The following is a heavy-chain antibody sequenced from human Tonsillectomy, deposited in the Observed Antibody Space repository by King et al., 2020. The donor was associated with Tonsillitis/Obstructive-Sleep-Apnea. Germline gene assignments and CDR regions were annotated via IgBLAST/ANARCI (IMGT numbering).Heavy chain of an antibody. D-gene: IGHD5-18*01. CDR2: INPNSGGT. CDR1: GYTFTDYY. V-gene: IGHV1-2*02. CDR3: ARGTRGYSYGSVDY. Sequence: VQLVESGAEVKKPGASVKVSCTASGYTFTDYYMHWVRQAPGQGLEWMGWINPNSGGTDSAQKFRGRVTMTRDTSISTAYMELSSLTSDDTAVYYCARGTRGYSYGSVDYWGQGTLVTVSS. J-gene: IGHJ4*02.